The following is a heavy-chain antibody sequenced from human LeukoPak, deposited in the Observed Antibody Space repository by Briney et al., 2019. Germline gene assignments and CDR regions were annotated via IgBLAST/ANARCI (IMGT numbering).Heavy chain of an antibody. V-gene: IGHV1-2*06. CDR2: INPTGGST. Sequence: ASVKVSCKASGYTFTSYYMHWVRQAPGQGLEWMGLINPTGGSTGYAQKFQGRVTMTRDTSISTAYMDLSRLRSDDTAVYYCARGSPAGDYWGQGTLVTVSS. J-gene: IGHJ4*02. CDR1: GYTFTSYY. CDR3: ARGSPAGDY.